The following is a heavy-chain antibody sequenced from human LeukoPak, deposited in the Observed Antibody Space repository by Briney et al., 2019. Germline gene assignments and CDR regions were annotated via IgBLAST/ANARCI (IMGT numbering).Heavy chain of an antibody. J-gene: IGHJ4*02. CDR3: ARGVNTDYYDSSGYFH. CDR2: IIPILGIA. V-gene: IGHV1-69*04. D-gene: IGHD3-22*01. CDR1: GGTFSSYA. Sequence: GASVKASCKASGGTFSSYAISWVRQAPGQGLEWMGRIIPILGIANYAQKFQGRVTITADKSTSTAYMELSSLRSEDMAVYYCARGVNTDYYDSSGYFHWGQGTLVTVSS.